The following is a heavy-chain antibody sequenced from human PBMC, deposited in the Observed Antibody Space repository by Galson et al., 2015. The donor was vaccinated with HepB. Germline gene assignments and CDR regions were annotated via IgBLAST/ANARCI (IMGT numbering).Heavy chain of an antibody. CDR2: IDWDDDK. V-gene: IGHV2-70*11. CDR3: ARTDPSPHYYDSSGYYSD. Sequence: PALVKPTQTLTLTCTFSGFSLSTSGMCVSWIRQPPGKALEWLARIDWDDDKYYSTSLKTRLTISKDTSKNQVVLTMTNMDPVDTATYYCARTDPSPHYYDSSGYYSDWGQGTLVTVSS. J-gene: IGHJ4*02. D-gene: IGHD3-22*01. CDR1: GFSLSTSGMC.